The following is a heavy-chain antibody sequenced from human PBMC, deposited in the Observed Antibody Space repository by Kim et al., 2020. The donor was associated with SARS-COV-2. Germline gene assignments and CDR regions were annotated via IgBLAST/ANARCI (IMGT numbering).Heavy chain of an antibody. V-gene: IGHV3-33*01. Sequence: NKYYADSVKGRFTISRDNSKNTLYLQMNSLRAEDTAVYYCARDAGGGVDYWGQGTLVTVSS. J-gene: IGHJ4*02. CDR2: NK. CDR3: ARDAGGGVDY. D-gene: IGHD3-16*01.